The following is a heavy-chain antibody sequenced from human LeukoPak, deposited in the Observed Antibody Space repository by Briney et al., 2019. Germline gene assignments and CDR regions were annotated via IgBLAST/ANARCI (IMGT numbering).Heavy chain of an antibody. D-gene: IGHD3-22*01. CDR1: GFTLSTYT. J-gene: IGHJ4*02. CDR2: ISSSSSTI. V-gene: IGHV3-48*01. Sequence: GGSLRLSCAASGFTLSTYTMNWVRQAPGKGLEWVSAISSSSSTIYYADSVKGRFTISRDNAKNSLYLQMNSLRAEDTAVYYCARGTNDSSGYGVSYWGQGTLVTVSS. CDR3: ARGTNDSSGYGVSY.